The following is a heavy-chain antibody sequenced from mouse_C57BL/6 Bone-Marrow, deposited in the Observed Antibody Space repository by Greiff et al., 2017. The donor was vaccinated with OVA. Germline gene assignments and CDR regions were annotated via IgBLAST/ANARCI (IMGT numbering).Heavy chain of an antibody. CDR2: INPNNGGT. Sequence: VQLQQSGPELVKPGASVKIPCKASGYTFTDYNMDWVKQSHGKSLEWIGDINPNNGGTIYNQKFKGKATLTVDKYSSTAYMALRSLTSEDTAVYYCAQLANWDGDWYFDVWGTGTTVTVSS. D-gene: IGHD4-1*01. V-gene: IGHV1-18*01. CDR1: GYTFTDYN. J-gene: IGHJ1*03. CDR3: AQLANWDGDWYFDV.